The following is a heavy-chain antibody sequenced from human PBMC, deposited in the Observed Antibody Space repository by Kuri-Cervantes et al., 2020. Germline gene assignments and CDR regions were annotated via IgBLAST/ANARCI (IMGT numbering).Heavy chain of an antibody. D-gene: IGHD3-22*01. Sequence: GESLKISCAASGFTFSSYAMHWVRQAPGKGLEWVAVISYDGSNKYYVDSVKGRFTISRDNPKNTLYLQMNSLRAEDTAVYYCAKLPLYYYDSSGYYPRYGNDAFDIWGQGTMVTVSS. CDR3: AKLPLYYYDSSGYYPRYGNDAFDI. CDR2: ISYDGSNK. CDR1: GFTFSSYA. J-gene: IGHJ3*02. V-gene: IGHV3-30*04.